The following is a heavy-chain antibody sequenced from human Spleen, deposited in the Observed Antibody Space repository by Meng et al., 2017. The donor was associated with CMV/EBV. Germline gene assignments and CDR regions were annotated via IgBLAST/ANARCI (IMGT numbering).Heavy chain of an antibody. CDR2: ISSSSSYI. CDR1: GFTFSSYS. D-gene: IGHD6-13*01. J-gene: IGHJ4*02. V-gene: IGHV3-21*01. CDR3: ARAREAAADPYYFDY. Sequence: GESLKISCAASGFTFSSYSMNWVRQAPGKGLEWVSSISSSSSYIYYADSVKGRFTISRDNAKNSLYLQVNSLRAEDTAVYYCARAREAAADPYYFDYWGQGTLVTVSS.